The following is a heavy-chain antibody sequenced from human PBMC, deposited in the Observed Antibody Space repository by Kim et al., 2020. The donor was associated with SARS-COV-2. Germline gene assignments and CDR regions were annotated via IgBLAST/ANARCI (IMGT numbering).Heavy chain of an antibody. J-gene: IGHJ4*02. CDR3: ARSRSLDY. CDR2: ISVGKGDT. Sequence: ASVKVSCKTSGYTFTRNDIHWVRQAPGQRLEWMGWISVGKGDTKYSQKFQGRLTLTSDTSASAAYMELSSLGSEDTAAYYCARSRSLDYWGQGTLVTVSS. D-gene: IGHD1-26*01. CDR1: GYTFTRND. V-gene: IGHV1-3*01.